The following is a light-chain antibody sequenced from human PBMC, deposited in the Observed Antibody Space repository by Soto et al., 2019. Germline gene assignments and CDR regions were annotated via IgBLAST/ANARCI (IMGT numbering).Light chain of an antibody. J-gene: IGLJ3*02. Sequence: QSVLTQPPSASGTPGQRVTISCSRSRSNIGSDLVYWYQQVPGTAPKLLISRNDQRPSGVPDRFSGSMSGTSASLAISGLRSEDEADYYCAAWDDRLSVWVFGGGTKLTVL. CDR3: AAWDDRLSVWV. V-gene: IGLV1-47*01. CDR2: RND. CDR1: RSNIGSDL.